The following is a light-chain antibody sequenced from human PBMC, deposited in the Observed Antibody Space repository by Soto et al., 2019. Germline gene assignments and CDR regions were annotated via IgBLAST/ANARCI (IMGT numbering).Light chain of an antibody. CDR1: QSISSY. J-gene: IGKJ1*01. CDR3: QHRYHSPQT. V-gene: IGKV1-39*01. Sequence: DIQMTQSPSSLSASVGDRVTITCRASQSISSYLNWYQQKPGKAPKLLIYAASSLQSGFPSRFSRSGSGTDFTITISSLQPEDFATYSCQHRYHSPQTFGRGTKADLK. CDR2: AAS.